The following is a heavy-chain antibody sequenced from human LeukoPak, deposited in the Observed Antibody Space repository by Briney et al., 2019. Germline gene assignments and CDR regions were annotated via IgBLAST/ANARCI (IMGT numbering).Heavy chain of an antibody. Sequence: GGSLRLSCAASGFTFSSYAMSWVRQAPGKGLEWVSAIGGSGGSTYYADSVKGRFTISRDNSKNTLYLQMNSLRAEDTAVYYCAKVTTLVTGYFDYWGQGTLVTVSS. CDR1: GFTFSSYA. J-gene: IGHJ4*02. D-gene: IGHD3-10*02. CDR3: AKVTTLVTGYFDY. CDR2: IGGSGGST. V-gene: IGHV3-23*01.